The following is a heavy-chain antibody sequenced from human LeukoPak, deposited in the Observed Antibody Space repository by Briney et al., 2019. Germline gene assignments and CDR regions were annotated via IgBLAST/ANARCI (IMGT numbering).Heavy chain of an antibody. CDR1: GFSVSNNY. Sequence: GGSLILSCAASGFSVSNNYMSWVRQAPGKGLEWVSVIYAGGSTYYADSVKGRFSISRDNSKNTLYLQMNSLRAEDTAVYYCARDRSGIAVAGYGRAADYWGQGTLVTVSS. J-gene: IGHJ4*02. CDR2: IYAGGST. V-gene: IGHV3-53*01. CDR3: ARDRSGIAVAGYGRAADY. D-gene: IGHD6-19*01.